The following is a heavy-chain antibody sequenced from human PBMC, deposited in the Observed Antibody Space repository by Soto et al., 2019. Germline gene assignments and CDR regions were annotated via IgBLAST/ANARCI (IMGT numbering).Heavy chain of an antibody. Sequence: SETLSLTCSFSGDSVTSHYLTWIRKTPEKGLEWIGYMHYSGCTHYNPSLKSRLTISVDTSKNQFSLKLSSVTAADTAVYYCARGFPRNRAVMRSLDFDYWGQGTLVTVSS. V-gene: IGHV4-59*02. CDR2: MHYSGCT. CDR3: ARGFPRNRAVMRSLDFDY. CDR1: GDSVTSHY. J-gene: IGHJ4*02. D-gene: IGHD3-16*01.